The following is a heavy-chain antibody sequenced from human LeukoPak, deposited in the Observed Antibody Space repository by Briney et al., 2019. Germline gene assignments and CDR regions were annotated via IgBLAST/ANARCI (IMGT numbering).Heavy chain of an antibody. D-gene: IGHD7-27*01. CDR2: IYYSGST. Sequence: SETLSRTCTVSGGSISSYYWSWIRQPPGKGLEWIGYIYYSGSTNYNPSLKGRVTISVDTSKNQFSLRLSSVTAADTAVYYCARLGIGLGAFDIWGQGTMVTVSS. CDR1: GGSISSYY. V-gene: IGHV4-59*08. CDR3: ARLGIGLGAFDI. J-gene: IGHJ3*02.